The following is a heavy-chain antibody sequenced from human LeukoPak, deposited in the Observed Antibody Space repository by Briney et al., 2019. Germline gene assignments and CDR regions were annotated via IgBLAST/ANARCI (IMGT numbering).Heavy chain of an antibody. CDR1: GLPFTRHR. J-gene: IGHJ4*02. CDR3: ARDPSGMAVAGPDGNYYFDY. CDR2: LSSSSSYI. Sequence: GGSLTLYCAASGLPFTRHRMKWVRQAPGKGLEWVSSLSSSSSYIYYADSVKGRFTISRDNAKNSLYLQVNSLRAEDTAVYYCARDPSGMAVAGPDGNYYFDYWGQGTLVTVSS. V-gene: IGHV3-21*01. D-gene: IGHD6-19*01.